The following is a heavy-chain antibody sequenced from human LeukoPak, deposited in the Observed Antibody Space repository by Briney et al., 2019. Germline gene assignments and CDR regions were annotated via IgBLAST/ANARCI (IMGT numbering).Heavy chain of an antibody. D-gene: IGHD3-22*01. V-gene: IGHV4-59*11. Sequence: TSETLSLTCTVSGGSMNSHSWSWIRQPPGKGLEWIGYMYYSGSTKYNPSLQSRVTISVDTSESNFSLKLTSVTAAGTAVYYCARLLDNDSSGYRDTFDMWGQGTVVIVS. CDR3: ARLLDNDSSGYRDTFDM. CDR2: MYYSGST. J-gene: IGHJ3*02. CDR1: GGSMNSHS.